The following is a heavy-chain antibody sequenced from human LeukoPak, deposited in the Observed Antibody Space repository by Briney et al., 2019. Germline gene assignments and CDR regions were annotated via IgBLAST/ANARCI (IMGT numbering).Heavy chain of an antibody. Sequence: GASVKVSCKASGGTFSSYAISWVRQAPGQGLEWMGGIIPIFGTANYAQKFQGRVTITADESTSTAYMELSSLRSDDTAVYYCAGDLRYSSGWSASGMDVWGKGTTVTISS. D-gene: IGHD6-19*01. J-gene: IGHJ6*03. V-gene: IGHV1-69*13. CDR1: GGTFSSYA. CDR2: IIPIFGTA. CDR3: AGDLRYSSGWSASGMDV.